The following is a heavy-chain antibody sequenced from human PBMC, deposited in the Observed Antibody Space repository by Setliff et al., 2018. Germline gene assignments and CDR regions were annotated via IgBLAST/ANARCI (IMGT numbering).Heavy chain of an antibody. D-gene: IGHD6-19*01. CDR1: GYNFANYW. V-gene: IGHV5-51*01. CDR3: VRQPRGDRQFYFDH. J-gene: IGHJ4*02. Sequence: GESLKISCWASGYNFANYWIGWVRQMPGKGLEWMAIIYPDDSDSRHSPSFRGQVTVSADKSINTAYLQWSSLKASDTAVYYCVRQPRGDRQFYFDHWGQGTLVTVSS. CDR2: IYPDDSDS.